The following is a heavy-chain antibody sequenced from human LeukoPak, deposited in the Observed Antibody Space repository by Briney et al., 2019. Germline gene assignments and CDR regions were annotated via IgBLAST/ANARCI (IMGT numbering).Heavy chain of an antibody. D-gene: IGHD6-19*01. CDR2: INHSGST. CDR1: GGSFSGYY. V-gene: IGHV4-34*01. Sequence: SETLSLTCAAYGGSFSGYYWSWIRQPPGKGLEWIGEINHSGSTNYNPSLKSRVTISVDTSKNQFSLKLSSVTAADTAVYYCARARSGWLFDYWGQGTLVTVSS. CDR3: ARARSGWLFDY. J-gene: IGHJ4*02.